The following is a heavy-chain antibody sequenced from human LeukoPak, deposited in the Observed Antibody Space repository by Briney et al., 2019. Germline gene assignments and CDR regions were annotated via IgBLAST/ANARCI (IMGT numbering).Heavy chain of an antibody. D-gene: IGHD7-27*01. CDR1: GYTFTSYD. Sequence: GASVKVSCKASGYTFTSYDISWVRQATGQGLEWMGWMNPSSGNTGYAQKFQGRVTMTRNTSISTAYMELSSLRSEDTAVYYCARGWAHYYFDYWGQGTLVTVSS. V-gene: IGHV1-8*01. CDR3: ARGWAHYYFDY. J-gene: IGHJ4*02. CDR2: MNPSSGNT.